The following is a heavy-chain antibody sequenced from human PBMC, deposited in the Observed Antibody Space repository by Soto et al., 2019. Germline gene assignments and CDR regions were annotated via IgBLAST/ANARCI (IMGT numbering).Heavy chain of an antibody. CDR2: ISSSGSSI. V-gene: IGHV3-48*03. D-gene: IGHD1-26*01. CDR1: GFTFSSYE. CDR3: ARVNSGSYYEPDEYYYVY. J-gene: IGHJ4*02. Sequence: EVQLVESGGGLVQPGGSLRLSCAASGFTFSSYEMNWVRQAPGKGLEWVSDISSSGSSIYYADSGKGRFTISSDNAKNSLYLQMNSLRAEDTAVYYCARVNSGSYYEPDEYYYVYWGQGTLVPVSS.